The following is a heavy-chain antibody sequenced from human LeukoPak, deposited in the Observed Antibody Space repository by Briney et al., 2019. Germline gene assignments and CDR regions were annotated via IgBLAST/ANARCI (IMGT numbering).Heavy chain of an antibody. CDR3: ATTSRDGYTLDY. D-gene: IGHD5-24*01. CDR1: GGSISSGGYY. J-gene: IGHJ4*02. Sequence: SETLSLTCTVSGGSISSGGYYWSWIRQPPGKGLEWIGYIYHSGSTYYNPSLKSRVTISVDTSKNQFSLKLSSVTAADTAVYYCATTSRDGYTLDYWGQGTLVTVSS. CDR2: IYHSGST. V-gene: IGHV4-31*03.